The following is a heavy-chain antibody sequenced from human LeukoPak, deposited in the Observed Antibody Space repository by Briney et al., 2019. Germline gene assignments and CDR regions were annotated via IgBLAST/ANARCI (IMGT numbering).Heavy chain of an antibody. V-gene: IGHV3-74*01. CDR2: ITTDGSST. CDR1: GFTFSRFW. Sequence: QPGGSLRLSCVDSGFTFSRFWMHWVRQAPGKGLVWVSHITTDGSSTSYADSVKGRFTISRDNAKNTLYQQMNSLRAEDTAVYYCARGAIAGANFDYWGQGALVTVSS. CDR3: ARGAIAGANFDY. D-gene: IGHD1-26*01. J-gene: IGHJ4*02.